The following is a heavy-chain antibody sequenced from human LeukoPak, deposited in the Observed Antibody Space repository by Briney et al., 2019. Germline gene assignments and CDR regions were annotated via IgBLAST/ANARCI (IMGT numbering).Heavy chain of an antibody. V-gene: IGHV3-13*01. Sequence: GGSLRLSCAASGFTFSSYDMHWVRQATGKGLEWVSAIGTAGDTYYPGSVKGRFTISRENAKNSLYLQMNSLRAGDTAVYYCARAARYYDSGLAFDIWGQGTMVTVSS. CDR1: GFTFSSYD. CDR2: IGTAGDT. J-gene: IGHJ3*02. D-gene: IGHD3-22*01. CDR3: ARAARYYDSGLAFDI.